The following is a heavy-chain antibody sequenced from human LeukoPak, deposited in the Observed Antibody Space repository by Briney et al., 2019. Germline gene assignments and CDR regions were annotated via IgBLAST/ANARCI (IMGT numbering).Heavy chain of an antibody. CDR2: IYSGGGT. Sequence: PGGSLRLSCAASGFTVSSNAMSCVRQAPGKGREWVSVIYSGGGTYYVDSVKGRFTISRDNSKITLNLQMNSLRAEDTAVYYCASAIATIRGGITCQPDLCGRGTLVIVS. CDR1: GFTVSSNA. V-gene: IGHV3-53*01. CDR3: ASAIATIRGGITCQPDL. J-gene: IGHJ2*01. D-gene: IGHD5-24*01.